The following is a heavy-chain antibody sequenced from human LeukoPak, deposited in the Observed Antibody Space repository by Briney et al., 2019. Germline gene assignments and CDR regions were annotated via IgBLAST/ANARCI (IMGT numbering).Heavy chain of an antibody. Sequence: GGSLRLSCAASGFTSGNYAMSWVRQAPGKGLEWVASVSGSGITTYYADSVKGRLTISRDDSKNTLSLQMNSLRAEDTAVYYCAKERQTLFFDYWGQGTLVTVSS. V-gene: IGHV3-23*01. J-gene: IGHJ4*02. CDR2: VSGSGITT. CDR1: GFTSGNYA. CDR3: AKERQTLFFDY.